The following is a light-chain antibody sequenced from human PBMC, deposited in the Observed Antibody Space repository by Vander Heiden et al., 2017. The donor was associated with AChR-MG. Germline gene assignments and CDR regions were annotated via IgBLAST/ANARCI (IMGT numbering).Light chain of an antibody. CDR1: QSVSGT. V-gene: IGKV3-15*01. Sequence: EIVMTQSPATLSVSPGERATLSCRASQSVSGTLAWYQQKPGQAPRLLIYGASTRATGIPARFSGSGSGTEFTLTISSLQSEDFAVYYCQQYTNWPPELTFGGGTKVEIK. J-gene: IGKJ4*01. CDR3: QQYTNWPPELT. CDR2: GAS.